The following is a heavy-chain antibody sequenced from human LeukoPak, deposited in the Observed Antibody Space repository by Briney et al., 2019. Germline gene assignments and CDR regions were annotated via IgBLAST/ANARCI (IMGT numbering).Heavy chain of an antibody. CDR1: GFTFSSYA. D-gene: IGHD5-18*01. Sequence: GGSLRLSCAASGFTFSSYAMSWVRQAPGQGLEWVSAISGSGGSTYYADSVKGRFTISRDNSKNTLYLQMNSLRAEDTAVYYCAKDPEGGYSYGYSFDYWGQGTLVTVSS. CDR3: AKDPEGGYSYGYSFDY. CDR2: ISGSGGST. V-gene: IGHV3-23*01. J-gene: IGHJ4*02.